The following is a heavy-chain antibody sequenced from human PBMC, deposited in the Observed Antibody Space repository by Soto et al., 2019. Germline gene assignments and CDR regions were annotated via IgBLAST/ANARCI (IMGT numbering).Heavy chain of an antibody. CDR1: GGSFSGYY. V-gene: IGHV4-34*01. Sequence: SESLSLSCAACGGSFSGYYLSWIRQPPGKGLEWIGAINHSGSTNYNPSLKSRVTISVDTSKNQFSLKLSSVTAADTAVYYCARDLIPYHDSSGPEAFDYWGQGTLVTVSS. D-gene: IGHD3-22*01. CDR3: ARDLIPYHDSSGPEAFDY. J-gene: IGHJ4*02. CDR2: INHSGST.